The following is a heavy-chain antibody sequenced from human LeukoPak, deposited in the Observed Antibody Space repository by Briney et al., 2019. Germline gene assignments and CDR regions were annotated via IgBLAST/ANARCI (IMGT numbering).Heavy chain of an antibody. CDR2: INPNSGGT. J-gene: IGHJ3*02. V-gene: IGHV1-2*04. D-gene: IGHD4-17*01. CDR3: ARDGPTVPGGNDAFDI. Sequence: ASAKVSCKASGYTFTGYYMHWVRQAPGQGLEWMGWINPNSGGTNYAQKFQGWVTMTRDTSISTAYMEPSRLRSDDTAVYYCARDGPTVPGGNDAFDIWGQGTMVTVSS. CDR1: GYTFTGYY.